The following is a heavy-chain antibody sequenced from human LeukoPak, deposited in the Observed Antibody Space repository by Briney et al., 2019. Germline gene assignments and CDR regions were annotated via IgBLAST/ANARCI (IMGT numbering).Heavy chain of an antibody. CDR3: AKTRTEDGYNIYFDH. CDR2: TSGSGGGT. J-gene: IGHJ4*02. D-gene: IGHD5-24*01. Sequence: GGSLRLSCAASGFTFSGYAMSWVRQAPGKGLEWVSLTSGSGGGTYYADSVKGRFTIFRDNSKNTQYLQMNSLRAEDTAVYYCAKTRTEDGYNIYFDHWGQGTLVTVSS. V-gene: IGHV3-23*01. CDR1: GFTFSGYA.